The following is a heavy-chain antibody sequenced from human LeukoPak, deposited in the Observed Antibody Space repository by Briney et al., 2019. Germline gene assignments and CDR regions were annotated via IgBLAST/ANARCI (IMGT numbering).Heavy chain of an antibody. J-gene: IGHJ4*02. Sequence: SETLSLTCAVYGGSFSGYYWSWIRQPPGKGLEWIGEINHSGSTNYNPSLKSRVTISVGTSKNQFPLKLSSVTAADTAVYYCARGGGAAAGPLDYWGQGTLVTVSS. CDR1: GGSFSGYY. CDR3: ARGGGAAAGPLDY. D-gene: IGHD6-13*01. V-gene: IGHV4-34*01. CDR2: INHSGST.